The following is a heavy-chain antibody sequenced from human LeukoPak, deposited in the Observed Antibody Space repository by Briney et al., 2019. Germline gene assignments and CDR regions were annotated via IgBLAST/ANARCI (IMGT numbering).Heavy chain of an antibody. J-gene: IGHJ4*02. Sequence: GGSLRLSCAASGFTFSSYGMHWVRQAPGKGLEWLAFIRYDGSNKYYADSVKGRFTISRDNSKNTLYLQMNSLRADDTAIYYCAREYDSNKASNDYWGQGTLVTVSS. D-gene: IGHD3-9*01. V-gene: IGHV3-30*02. CDR2: IRYDGSNK. CDR1: GFTFSSYG. CDR3: AREYDSNKASNDY.